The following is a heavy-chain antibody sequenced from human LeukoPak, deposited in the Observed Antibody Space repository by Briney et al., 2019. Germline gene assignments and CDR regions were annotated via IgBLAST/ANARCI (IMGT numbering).Heavy chain of an antibody. CDR1: GFTFSSYG. CDR3: ARGTVGATNIFDY. CDR2: ISYDGSNK. V-gene: IGHV3-30*03. D-gene: IGHD1-26*01. Sequence: GGSLRLSCAASGFTFSSYGMHWVRQAPGKGLEWVAVISYDGSNKYYAGSVKGRFTISRDNANNTLYLQMNSLRAEDTAVYYCARGTVGATNIFDYWGQGTLVTVSS. J-gene: IGHJ4*02.